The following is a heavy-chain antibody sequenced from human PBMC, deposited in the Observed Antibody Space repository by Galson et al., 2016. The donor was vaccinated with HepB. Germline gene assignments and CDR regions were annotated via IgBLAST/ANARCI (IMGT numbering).Heavy chain of an antibody. CDR1: GGSISSYY. V-gene: IGHV4-4*07. J-gene: IGHJ2*01. Sequence: SETLSLTCTVSGGSISSYYWSWIRQPAGKGLEWIGRLYTSGSTGYNPSLKSRVTMSLHTSKNQFSLNLSSVTAADTAVYYCARDSSGWHPNFYWYFDLWGRGTLVTVSS. CDR3: ARDSSGWHPNFYWYFDL. D-gene: IGHD6-19*01. CDR2: LYTSGST.